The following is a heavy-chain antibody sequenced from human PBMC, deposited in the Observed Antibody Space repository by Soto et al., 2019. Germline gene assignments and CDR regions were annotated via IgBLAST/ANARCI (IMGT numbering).Heavy chain of an antibody. CDR2: INHSGST. J-gene: IGHJ6*02. D-gene: IGHD3-22*01. CDR1: GGSFSGYY. CDR3: AREFRGGYYYDSSGPQYYGMDV. V-gene: IGHV4-34*01. Sequence: SETLSLTCAVYGGSFSGYYWSWIRQPPGKGLEWIGEINHSGSTNYNPSLKSRVTISVDTSKNQFSLKLSSVTAADTAVYYCAREFRGGYYYDSSGPQYYGMDVWGQGTTVTVS.